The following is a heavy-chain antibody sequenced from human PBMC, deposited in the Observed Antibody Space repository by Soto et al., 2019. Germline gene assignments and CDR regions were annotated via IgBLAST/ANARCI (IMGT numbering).Heavy chain of an antibody. J-gene: IGHJ4*02. V-gene: IGHV3-23*01. CDR3: AKDLPRGATSLDY. CDR1: GITFSSYA. D-gene: IGHD5-12*01. CDR2: ISDSGGKT. Sequence: GSLRLSCAASGITFSSYAMTWVRQAPGKGLEWVSYISDSGGKTYYADSVKGRFTISRDNSKNTLYLQMNSLRVEDTAVYYCAKDLPRGATSLDYWGQGTLVTVSS.